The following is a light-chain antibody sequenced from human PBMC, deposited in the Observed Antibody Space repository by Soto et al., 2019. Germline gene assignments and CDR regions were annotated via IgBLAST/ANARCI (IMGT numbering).Light chain of an antibody. CDR1: SSNIGSNT. Sequence: QSVLTQPPSASGTPGQRVTISCSGSSSNIGSNTVNWYQQLPGTAPKLLIYSHNQRPSGVPDRFSVSKSGTSASLAISGLQSEDEADYYCAKWDDTLDGYVFGTGTQLTVL. V-gene: IGLV1-44*01. J-gene: IGLJ1*01. CDR3: AKWDDTLDGYV. CDR2: SHN.